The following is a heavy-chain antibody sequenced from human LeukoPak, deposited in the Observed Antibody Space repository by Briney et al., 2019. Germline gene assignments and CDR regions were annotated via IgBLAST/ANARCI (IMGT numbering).Heavy chain of an antibody. CDR2: ISGSGGST. J-gene: IGHJ4*02. CDR3: AKDRGYYGSGSYSTPQN. Sequence: TGGSLRLSCAASGFTFSSYAMSWVRQAPGKGLEWVSAISGSGGSTYYADSVKGRFTISRDNSKNTLYLQMNSLRAEDTAVYYCAKDRGYYGSGSYSTPQNWGQGTLVTVSS. CDR1: GFTFSSYA. V-gene: IGHV3-23*01. D-gene: IGHD3-10*01.